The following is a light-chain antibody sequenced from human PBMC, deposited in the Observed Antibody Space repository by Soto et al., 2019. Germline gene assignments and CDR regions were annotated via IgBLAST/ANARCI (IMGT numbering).Light chain of an antibody. CDR1: QSVASN. CDR2: GTS. J-gene: IGKJ4*01. CDR3: QQYNNWPLT. Sequence: EIVMTQSPASLSVSPGESVTLSCRASQSVASNLAWYQQKPGQAPRLLIYGTSTRATGVPARFTGSGSGTEFTLTISSLQSEDFAVYYCQQYNNWPLTFGGGTKVDI. V-gene: IGKV3-15*01.